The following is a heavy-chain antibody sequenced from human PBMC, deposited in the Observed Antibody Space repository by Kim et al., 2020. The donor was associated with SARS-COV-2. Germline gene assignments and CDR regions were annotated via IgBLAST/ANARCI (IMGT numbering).Heavy chain of an antibody. CDR2: IYHLGGT. V-gene: IGHV4-4*02. J-gene: IGHJ5*02. Sequence: SETLSLTCAVSDDSLTSDNWWTWVRQSPEKGLEWIGQIYHLGGTKYNPSLNGRVTISMDKSKNQFSLKLTSVTAADTAVYYCVRDTGTTDTVEGLGAHCFDPWGERSLVTVAS. CDR1: DDSLTSDNW. D-gene: IGHD3-10*01. CDR3: VRDTGTTDTVEGLGAHCFDP.